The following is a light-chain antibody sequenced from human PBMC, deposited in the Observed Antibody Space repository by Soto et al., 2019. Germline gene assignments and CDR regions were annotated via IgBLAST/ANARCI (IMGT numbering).Light chain of an antibody. CDR1: QSVSSK. CDR3: QQYGA. V-gene: IGKV3-15*01. Sequence: EIVMTQYPPTRSVSPRERATLSCRASQSVSSKLAWYQQKPGQAPRLLIYGASTRATGIPARFSGSGSGTEFTLPISSLQPDDFAPYYCQQYGAFGQGTKVDIK. CDR2: GAS. J-gene: IGKJ1*01.